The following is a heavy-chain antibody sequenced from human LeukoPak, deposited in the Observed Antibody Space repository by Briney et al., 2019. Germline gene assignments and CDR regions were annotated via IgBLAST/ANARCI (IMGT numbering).Heavy chain of an antibody. Sequence: GGSLRHSCAASGFTFYDYAMHWVRQAPGKGLEWVSLISGDGGTTYYADSVKGRFTISRDNSKNSLYLQMNSLRTEDTALYYCAKDGGRCLDYWGQGTLVTVSS. V-gene: IGHV3-43*02. CDR2: ISGDGGTT. CDR3: AKDGGRCLDY. J-gene: IGHJ4*02. CDR1: GFTFYDYA. D-gene: IGHD2-15*01.